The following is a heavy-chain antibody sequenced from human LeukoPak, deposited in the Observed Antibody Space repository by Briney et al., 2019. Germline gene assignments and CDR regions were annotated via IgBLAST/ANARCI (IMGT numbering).Heavy chain of an antibody. CDR3: ARDWSIVGATDH. V-gene: IGHV3-21*01. CDR1: GFTFSSYS. D-gene: IGHD1-26*01. Sequence: PGGSLRLSCAASGFTFSSYSMNWVRQAPGKGLEWVSSISSSSSYIYYADSVKGRFTISRDNAKNSLYLQMNSLRAEDTAVYYCARDWSIVGATDHWGQGTLVTVSS. CDR2: ISSSSSYI. J-gene: IGHJ4*02.